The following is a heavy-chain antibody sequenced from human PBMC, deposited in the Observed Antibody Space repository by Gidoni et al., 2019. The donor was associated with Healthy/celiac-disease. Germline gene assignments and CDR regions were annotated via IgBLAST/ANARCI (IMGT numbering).Heavy chain of an antibody. J-gene: IGHJ6*02. CDR1: GFTFSSYG. V-gene: IGHV3-33*01. D-gene: IGHD1-1*01. CDR3: ARPGYYYYYYGMDV. Sequence: QVQLVESGGGVVQPGRSLRLSCAASGFTFSSYGMHWVRQAPGKGLEWVAVIWYDGSKKYYADSVKGRFTISRDNSKNTLYLQMNSLRAEDTAVYYCARPGYYYYYYGMDVWGQGTTVTVSS. CDR2: IWYDGSKK.